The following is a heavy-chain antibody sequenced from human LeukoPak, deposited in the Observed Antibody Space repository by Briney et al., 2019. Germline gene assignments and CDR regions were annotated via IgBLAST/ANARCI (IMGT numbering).Heavy chain of an antibody. Sequence: QPGGSLRLSCAASGFTFSSYAMHWVRQAPGKGLEWVAVISYDGSNKYYADSVKGRFTISRDNSKNTLYLRMNSLRAEDTAVYYCARAYSSSWYFDYWGQGTLVTVSS. J-gene: IGHJ4*02. CDR1: GFTFSSYA. CDR2: ISYDGSNK. D-gene: IGHD6-13*01. V-gene: IGHV3-30*04. CDR3: ARAYSSSWYFDY.